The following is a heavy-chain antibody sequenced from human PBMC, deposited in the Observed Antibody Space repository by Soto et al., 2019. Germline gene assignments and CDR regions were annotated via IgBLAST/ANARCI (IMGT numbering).Heavy chain of an antibody. CDR2: ISWNSGSA. CDR1: GFTFDDYA. CDR3: AKERIAVAGTFDY. D-gene: IGHD6-19*01. Sequence: DVQLVESGGGLVQPGRSLRLSCAASGFTFDDYAMHWVRQAPGKGLEWVSGISWNSGSAGYADSVKGRFTISRDNAMNSLYLQMNSLRAEDTALYYCAKERIAVAGTFDYWGQGTLVTVSS. J-gene: IGHJ4*02. V-gene: IGHV3-9*01.